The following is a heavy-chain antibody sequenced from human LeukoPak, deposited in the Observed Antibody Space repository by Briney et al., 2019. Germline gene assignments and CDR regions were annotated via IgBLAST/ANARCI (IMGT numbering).Heavy chain of an antibody. J-gene: IGHJ3*02. Sequence: GGSLRLSCAASGFTFSDYYTSWIRQAPGKGLEWVSYISSSGSTIYYADSVKGRFTISRDNAKNSLYLQMNSLRAEDTAVYYCASYILTGSDAFDIWGQGTMVTVSS. CDR2: ISSSGSTI. D-gene: IGHD3-9*01. CDR1: GFTFSDYY. V-gene: IGHV3-11*01. CDR3: ASYILTGSDAFDI.